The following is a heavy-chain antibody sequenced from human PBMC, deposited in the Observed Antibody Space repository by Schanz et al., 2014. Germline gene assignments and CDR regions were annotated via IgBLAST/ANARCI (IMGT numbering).Heavy chain of an antibody. D-gene: IGHD4-17*01. CDR2: IWSDGSTK. J-gene: IGHJ4*02. CDR3: ARPRFDYGEVDY. CDR1: GFAFSVYG. V-gene: IGHV3-33*01. Sequence: QAQLMESGGGVVQPGTSLILSCSVSGFAFSVYGMHWVRQAPGKGPEWVAVIWSDGSTKYYADSERGRFTISRDRFQNTLYLRMSSLRAEDTAVYYCARPRFDYGEVDYWGQGTLVTVSS.